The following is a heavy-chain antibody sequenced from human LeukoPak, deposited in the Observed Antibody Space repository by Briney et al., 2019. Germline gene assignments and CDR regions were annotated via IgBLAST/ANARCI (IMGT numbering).Heavy chain of an antibody. J-gene: IGHJ4*02. D-gene: IGHD5-24*01. CDR3: ARVGDGYNVIDY. CDR2: ISSSGSTI. V-gene: IGHV3-11*01. CDR1: GFTFSDYY. Sequence: GVLRLSCAASGFTFSDYYMSRIRQAPGKGLEWVSYISSSGSTIYYADSVKGRFTISRDNAKNSLYLQMNSLRAEDTAVYYCARVGDGYNVIDYWGQGTLVTVSS.